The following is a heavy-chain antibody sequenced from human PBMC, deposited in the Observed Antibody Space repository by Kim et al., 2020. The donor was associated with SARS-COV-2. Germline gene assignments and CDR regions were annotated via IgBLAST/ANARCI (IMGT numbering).Heavy chain of an antibody. V-gene: IGHV1-69*01. D-gene: IGHD3-22*01. CDR3: ARRGWNYYDSSGLSV. Sequence: QKFQGRVTITADESTSTAYMELSSLRSEDTAVYYCARRGWNYYDSSGLSVWGRGTLVTVSS. J-gene: IGHJ2*01.